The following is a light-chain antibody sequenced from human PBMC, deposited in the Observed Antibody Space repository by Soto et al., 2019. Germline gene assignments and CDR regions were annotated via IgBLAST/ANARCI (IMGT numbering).Light chain of an antibody. J-gene: IGLJ2*01. CDR2: DVS. CDR1: SSDFGSYNY. CDR3: SSYTSSTTSVL. Sequence: QSALTQPASVSGSPGQSITISCTGTSSDFGSYNYVSWYQHHPGKAPKLMIYDVSNRPSGVSNRFSGSKSDNTASLTISGLQAEDEADYYCSSYTSSTTSVLFGGGTKLTVL. V-gene: IGLV2-14*03.